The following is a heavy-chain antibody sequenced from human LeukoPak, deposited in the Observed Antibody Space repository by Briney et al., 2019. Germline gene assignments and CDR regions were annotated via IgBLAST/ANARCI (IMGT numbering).Heavy chain of an antibody. Sequence: TGGSLRLSCAASGFTFSSYWMSWVRQAPGKGLEWVANIKQDGSEKYYVDSVKGRFTISRDNAKNSLYLQMNSLRAEDTAVYYCARDRPRHHRSSGYYPNHRGHGMDVWGQGTTVTVSS. V-gene: IGHV3-7*01. CDR3: ARDRPRHHRSSGYYPNHRGHGMDV. CDR1: GFTFSSYW. D-gene: IGHD3-22*01. J-gene: IGHJ6*02. CDR2: IKQDGSEK.